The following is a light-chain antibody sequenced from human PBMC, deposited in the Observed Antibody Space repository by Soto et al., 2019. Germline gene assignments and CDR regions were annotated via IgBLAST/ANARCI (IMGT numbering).Light chain of an antibody. J-gene: IGKJ1*01. V-gene: IGKV1-5*03. CDR3: QQFYRYPWT. Sequence: DIQMTQSPSTLSASVGDRVTITCRASQSVDTCLAWYQQKPGKAPHLLIYKASSLETGVPSRFSGSGSVTDFTLTISSLQPDDFATYYCQQFYRYPWTFGQGTKVKIK. CDR1: QSVDTC. CDR2: KAS.